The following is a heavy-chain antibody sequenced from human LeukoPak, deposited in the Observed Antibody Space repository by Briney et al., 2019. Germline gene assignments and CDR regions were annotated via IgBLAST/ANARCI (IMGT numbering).Heavy chain of an antibody. CDR2: IYRGGST. CDR3: AVRQFGSSGTRAFDY. J-gene: IGHJ4*02. V-gene: IGHV3-23*03. D-gene: IGHD5-18*01. CDR1: GFTFSIYA. Sequence: GGSLRLSCAASGFTFSIYAMSWVRQAPGKGLEWVAVIYRGGSTYYADFVKGRFTVSRDNSKNTLYLQMNSLRAEDTAVYYCAVRQFGSSGTRAFDYWGQGTLVTVSS.